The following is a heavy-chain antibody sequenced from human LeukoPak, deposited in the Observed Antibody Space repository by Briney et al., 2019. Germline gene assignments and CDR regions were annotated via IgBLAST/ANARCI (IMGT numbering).Heavy chain of an antibody. CDR3: ASMYYYDSSAEKNFDY. Sequence: ASVKVSCTASGYTFTGYYMHWVRQAPGQGLEWMGWINPNSGGTNYAQKFQGRVTMTRDTSISTAYMELSRLRSDDTAVYYCASMYYYDSSAEKNFDYWGQGTLVTVSS. J-gene: IGHJ4*02. D-gene: IGHD3-22*01. CDR1: GYTFTGYY. V-gene: IGHV1-2*02. CDR2: INPNSGGT.